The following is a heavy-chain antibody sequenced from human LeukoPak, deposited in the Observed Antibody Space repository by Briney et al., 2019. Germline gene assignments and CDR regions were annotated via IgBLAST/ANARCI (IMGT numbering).Heavy chain of an antibody. CDR3: ATIKRGDIFGYFDF. CDR1: GGSITTHY. CDR2: LRDSVTT. Sequence: ASETLSLTCTVSGGSITTHYWSWIRQPPGKGLVWIAYLRDSVTTKDTPSLKSRVTLSADTSKNQYFLRLTSVTAADTAVYYCATIKRGDIFGYFDFWGQGILVTVSS. J-gene: IGHJ4*02. V-gene: IGHV4-59*11. D-gene: IGHD5-18*01.